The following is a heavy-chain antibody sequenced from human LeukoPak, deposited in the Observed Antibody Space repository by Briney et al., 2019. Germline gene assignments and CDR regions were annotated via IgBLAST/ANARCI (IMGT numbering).Heavy chain of an antibody. D-gene: IGHD1-26*01. J-gene: IGHJ3*01. CDR1: GYSFTSYC. V-gene: IGHV5-51*01. CDR3: GMSGDRVPLQDDVFDV. CDR2: IYPGDSDP. Sequence: GESLKISCKVSGYSFTSYCIGWVRQMPGKGLEWMGIIYPGDSDPTYSPSFRGQVTISVDKSINTAYLQWSSLQASDTAMYYCGMSGDRVPLQDDVFDVWGQGTMVTVST.